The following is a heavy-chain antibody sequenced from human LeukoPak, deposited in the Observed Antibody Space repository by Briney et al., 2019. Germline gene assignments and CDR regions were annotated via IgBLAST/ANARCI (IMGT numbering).Heavy chain of an antibody. V-gene: IGHV4-34*01. Sequence: SETLSLTCNVYGGSFSGPYWTWIRQSPGKGLEWIGEINHSGSSDYNPSLESRVTISVDTSKNKFSLKLSSVTAADTAVYYCARKRATDNWFDPWGQGTLVTVSS. D-gene: IGHD5-12*01. J-gene: IGHJ5*02. CDR1: GGSFSGPY. CDR3: ARKRATDNWFDP. CDR2: INHSGSS.